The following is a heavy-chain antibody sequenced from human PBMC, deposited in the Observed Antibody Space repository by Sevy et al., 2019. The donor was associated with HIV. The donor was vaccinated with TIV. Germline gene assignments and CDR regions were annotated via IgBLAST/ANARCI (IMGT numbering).Heavy chain of an antibody. J-gene: IGHJ4*02. Sequence: SETLSLTCAVYGGSFSGYYWSWIRQPPGKGLEWIGEINHSGSTNYNPSLKSRVTISVDMSKNQFSLKLSSVTAADTAVYYCARGSSSRLFDYWGQGTLVTVSS. CDR2: INHSGST. CDR1: GGSFSGYY. CDR3: ARGSSSRLFDY. D-gene: IGHD6-13*01. V-gene: IGHV4-34*01.